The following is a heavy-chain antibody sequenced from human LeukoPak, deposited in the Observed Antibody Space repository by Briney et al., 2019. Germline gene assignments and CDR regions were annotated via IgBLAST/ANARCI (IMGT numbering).Heavy chain of an antibody. CDR2: INHSGST. CDR1: GFTFSSYA. D-gene: IGHD7-27*01. J-gene: IGHJ4*02. CDR3: ARLGQLDY. V-gene: IGHV4-34*01. Sequence: LSCAASGFTFSSYAMSWVRQPPGKGLEWIGEINHSGSTNYNPSLKSRVTISVDTSKNQFSLKLSSVTAADTAVYYCARLGQLDYWGQGTLVTVSS.